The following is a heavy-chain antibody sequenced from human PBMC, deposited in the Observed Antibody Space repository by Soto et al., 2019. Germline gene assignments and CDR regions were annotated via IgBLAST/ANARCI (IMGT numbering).Heavy chain of an antibody. CDR2: INHSGST. D-gene: IGHD6-6*01. CDR3: ARAWAARPSSAFDI. CDR1: GGSFSGYY. Sequence: PSETLSLTCAVYGGSFSGYYWSWIRQPPGKGLEWIGEINHSGSTNYNPSLKSRVTISVDTSKNQFSLKLSSVTAADTAVYYCARAWAARPSSAFDIWGQGTMVTVSS. J-gene: IGHJ3*02. V-gene: IGHV4-34*01.